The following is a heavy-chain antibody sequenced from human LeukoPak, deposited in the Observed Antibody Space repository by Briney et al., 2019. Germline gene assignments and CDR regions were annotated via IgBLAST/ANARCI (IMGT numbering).Heavy chain of an antibody. CDR3: ARVEEWELLFDY. D-gene: IGHD1-26*01. CDR1: GYTFTSYD. J-gene: IGHJ4*02. CDR2: INPNSGGT. V-gene: IGHV1-2*02. Sequence: ASVKVSCKASGYTFTSYDINWVRQATGQGLEWMGWINPNSGGTNYAQKFQGRVTMTRDTSISTAYMELSRLRSDDTAVYYCARVEEWELLFDYWGQGTLVTVSS.